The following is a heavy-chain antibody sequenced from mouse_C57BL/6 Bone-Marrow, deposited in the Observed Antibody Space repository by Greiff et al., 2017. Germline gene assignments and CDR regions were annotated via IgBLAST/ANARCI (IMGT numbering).Heavy chain of an antibody. CDR3: ARPNYYGSSPWFAY. V-gene: IGHV1-36*01. Sequence: EVKLVESGPVLVKPGPSVKISCKASGFTFTDYYMHWVKQSHGKSLEWIGLVYPYNGGTSYNQKFKGKATLTVDTSSCTAYMELNSLTSEDSAVYYCARPNYYGSSPWFAYWGQGTLVTVSA. J-gene: IGHJ3*01. D-gene: IGHD1-1*01. CDR1: GFTFTDYY. CDR2: VYPYNGGT.